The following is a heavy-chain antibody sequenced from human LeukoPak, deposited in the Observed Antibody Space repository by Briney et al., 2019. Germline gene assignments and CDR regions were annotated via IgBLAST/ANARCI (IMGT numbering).Heavy chain of an antibody. CDR2: ISAYNGNT. CDR3: ARIRGIAAANWFDP. D-gene: IGHD6-13*01. Sequence: RASVKVSCKASGYTFTSYGISRVRQAPGQGLEWMGWISAYNGNTNYAQKLQGRVTMTTDTSTSTAYMELRSLRSDDTAVYYCARIRGIAAANWFDPWGQGTLVTVSS. J-gene: IGHJ5*02. CDR1: GYTFTSYG. V-gene: IGHV1-18*01.